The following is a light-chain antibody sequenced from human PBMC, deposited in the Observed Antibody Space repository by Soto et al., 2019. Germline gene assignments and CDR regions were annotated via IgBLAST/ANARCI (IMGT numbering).Light chain of an antibody. CDR2: EVS. CDR1: SSAVGSYNY. J-gene: IGLJ1*01. Sequence: QSVLTQPPSASGSPGQSVTISCTGTSSAVGSYNYISWYQQHPGKAPRLMIFEVSKRPSGVPDRFSGSKSGNTASLTVSGLQAEDEADYYCSSYAGSNIWVFGTGT. V-gene: IGLV2-8*01. CDR3: SSYAGSNIWV.